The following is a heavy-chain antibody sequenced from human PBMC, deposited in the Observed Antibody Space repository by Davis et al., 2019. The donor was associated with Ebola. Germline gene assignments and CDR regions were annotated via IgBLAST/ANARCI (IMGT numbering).Heavy chain of an antibody. CDR1: GFTFSSYG. D-gene: IGHD3-22*01. J-gene: IGHJ4*02. V-gene: IGHV3-33*06. CDR3: AKDSEVDSSGYYHDPFDY. CDR2: IWYDGSNK. Sequence: GESLKISCAASGFTFSSYGMHWVRQAPGKGLEWVAVIWYDGSNKYYADSVKGRFTISRDNSKNTLYLQMNSLRAEDTAVYYCAKDSEVDSSGYYHDPFDYWGQGTLVTVSS.